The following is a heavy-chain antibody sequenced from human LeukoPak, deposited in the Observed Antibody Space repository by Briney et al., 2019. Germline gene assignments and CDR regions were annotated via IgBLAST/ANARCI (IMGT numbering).Heavy chain of an antibody. V-gene: IGHV4-30-4*01. Sequence: SQTLSLTCTVSGGSISSGDYYWSWIRQPPGKGLEWIGYIYYSGSTYYNPSLKSRLTISGDTTKNQFSLRLSSVTAADTAVYYCARGTWSSSIDYWGQGTLVTVSS. J-gene: IGHJ4*02. CDR2: IYYSGST. D-gene: IGHD6-6*01. CDR3: ARGTWSSSIDY. CDR1: GGSISSGDYY.